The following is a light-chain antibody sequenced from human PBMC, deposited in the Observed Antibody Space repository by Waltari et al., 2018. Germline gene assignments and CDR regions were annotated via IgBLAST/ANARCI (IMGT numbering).Light chain of an antibody. V-gene: IGLV1-40*01. CDR3: QSYDTSLSVV. Sequence: QSQPTQPPSVSGAPGQRVTISSTGSGSNIGAGYYAHWYQHLPRAAPQLLIYGSNTRPLGVPDRFCGTTSGTSASLAITGLQAEDEADYYSQSYDTSLSVVFGGGTKLTVL. CDR2: GSN. J-gene: IGLJ3*02. CDR1: GSNIGAGYY.